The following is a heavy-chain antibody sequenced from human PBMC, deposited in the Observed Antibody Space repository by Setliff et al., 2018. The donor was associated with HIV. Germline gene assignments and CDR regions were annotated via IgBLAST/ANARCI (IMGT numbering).Heavy chain of an antibody. CDR1: GYTFTSYY. D-gene: IGHD1-1*01. V-gene: IGHV1-46*01. CDR3: ARATEAGTIDY. Sequence: ASVKVSCKASGYTFTSYYMHWVRRAPGQGLEWMGIINPSGGGTTYARKFQGRVTVTRDTSTATVYMELSGLRSEDTAVYYCARATEAGTIDYWGQGTRVTVSS. CDR2: INPSGGGT. J-gene: IGHJ4*02.